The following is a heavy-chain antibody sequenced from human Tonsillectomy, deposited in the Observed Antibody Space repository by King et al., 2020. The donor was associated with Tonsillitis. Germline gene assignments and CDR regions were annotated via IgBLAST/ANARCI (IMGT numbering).Heavy chain of an antibody. D-gene: IGHD4-17*01. Sequence: VQLVESGAEVKKPGASVKVSCKASGYTFTSYDINWVRQATGQGLEWMGWMNPNSGNTGYAQKFQGRVTMTRNTSISTAYMELSSLRSEDTAVYYWARGYGDPGYYYYGMDVWSQGTTVTVSS. CDR1: GYTFTSYD. V-gene: IGHV1-8*01. CDR2: MNPNSGNT. J-gene: IGHJ6*02. CDR3: ARGYGDPGYYYYGMDV.